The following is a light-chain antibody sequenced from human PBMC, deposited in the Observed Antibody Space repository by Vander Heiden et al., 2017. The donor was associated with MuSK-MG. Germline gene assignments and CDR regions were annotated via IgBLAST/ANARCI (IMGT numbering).Light chain of an antibody. CDR1: QSVSSSY. Sequence: EIVLTQSPGTLSLSPADTSTLSCRASQSVSSSYLAWYQQKPGQAPRLLIYGASSRATGIPDRFSGSGSGTDFTLTISRLEPEDFAVYYCQQYGSSPRTFGQGTKVEIK. J-gene: IGKJ1*01. CDR2: GAS. CDR3: QQYGSSPRT. V-gene: IGKV3-20*01.